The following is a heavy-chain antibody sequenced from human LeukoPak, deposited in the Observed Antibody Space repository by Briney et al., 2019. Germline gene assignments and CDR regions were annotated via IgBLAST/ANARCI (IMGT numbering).Heavy chain of an antibody. V-gene: IGHV4-39*01. CDR1: GGSISSYY. D-gene: IGHD1-26*01. CDR2: IYYSGST. CDR3: ARHSGRTGGYFDY. Sequence: SETLSLTCTVSGGSISSYYWGWIRQPPGKGLEWIGSIYYSGSTYYNPSLKSRVTISVDTSKNQFSLKLSSVTAADTAVYYCARHSGRTGGYFDYWGQGTLVTVSS. J-gene: IGHJ4*02.